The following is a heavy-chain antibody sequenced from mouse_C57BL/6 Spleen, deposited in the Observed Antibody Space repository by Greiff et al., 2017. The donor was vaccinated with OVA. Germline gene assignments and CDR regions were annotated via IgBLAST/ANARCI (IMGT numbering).Heavy chain of an antibody. CDR2: IDPSDSYP. CDR1: GYTFTSYW. CDR3: ARSTNYYGFDY. J-gene: IGHJ2*01. D-gene: IGHD1-1*01. V-gene: IGHV1-50*01. Sequence: QVQLQQPGAELVKPGASVKLSCKASGYTFTSYWMQWVKQRPGQGLAWVGEIDPSDSYPNYNQKFKGKATLTADTSSSTAYMHLSSLTSEDSAVYYCARSTNYYGFDYWGQGTTLTVSS.